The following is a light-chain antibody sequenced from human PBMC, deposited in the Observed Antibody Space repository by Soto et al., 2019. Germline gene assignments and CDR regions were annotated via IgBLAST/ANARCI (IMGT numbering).Light chain of an antibody. CDR2: EAS. CDR3: CAHAGDDIYVV. V-gene: IGLV2-23*01. Sequence: QSALTQPASVSGSPGQSITISCTGTSSDVGSYNLVSWYQQYPGKAPKLMIYEASKRPLGVSDRFSASKSGNTASLTISGLQPEDGAKYYCCAHAGDDIYVVFGGGTKVTAL. CDR1: SSDVGSYNL. J-gene: IGLJ2*01.